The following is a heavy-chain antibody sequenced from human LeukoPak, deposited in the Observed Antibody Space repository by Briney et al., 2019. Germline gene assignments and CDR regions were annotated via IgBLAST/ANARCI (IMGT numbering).Heavy chain of an antibody. D-gene: IGHD5-24*01. CDR3: ANYNGDYLDY. CDR2: INSDGSTT. J-gene: IGHJ4*02. V-gene: IGHV3-74*01. CDR1: GFTFSSYW. Sequence: PGGSLRLSCAAPGFTFSSYWMHWVRQAPGKGLVWVSGINSDGSTTNYADSVKGRFTISRDNARNTLYLQMNSLRAEDTAVYYCANYNGDYLDYWGQGTLVAVSS.